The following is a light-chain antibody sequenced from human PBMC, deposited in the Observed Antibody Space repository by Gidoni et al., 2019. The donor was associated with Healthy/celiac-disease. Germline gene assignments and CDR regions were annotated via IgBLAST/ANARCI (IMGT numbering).Light chain of an antibody. CDR1: QSISSW. V-gene: IGKV1-5*01. J-gene: IGKJ1*01. CDR3: QQYNGGT. CDR2: DAS. Sequence: DIQMTQSPSTLSASVGDRVTITCRSSQSISSWLAWYQQKPGKAPKLLIYDASSLESGVPSRFSGSGSGTEFTLTISSLQPDDFATYYCQQYNGGTFGQXTKVEIK.